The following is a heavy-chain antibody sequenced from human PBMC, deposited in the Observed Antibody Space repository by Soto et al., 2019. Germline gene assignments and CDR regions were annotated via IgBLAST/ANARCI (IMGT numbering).Heavy chain of an antibody. J-gene: IGHJ6*03. Sequence: SETLSLTCTVSGGSISSGGYYWSWIRQHPGKGLEWIGYIYYSGSTYYNPSLKSRVTISVDTSKNQFSLKLSSVTAADTAVYYCAMGGYGGNYYYYYYMDVWGKGTTVTVSS. CDR3: AMGGYGGNYYYYYYMDV. CDR2: IYYSGST. V-gene: IGHV4-31*03. D-gene: IGHD4-17*01. CDR1: GGSISSGGYY.